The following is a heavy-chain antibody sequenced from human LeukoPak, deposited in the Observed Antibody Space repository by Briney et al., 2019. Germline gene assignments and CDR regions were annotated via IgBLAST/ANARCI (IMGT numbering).Heavy chain of an antibody. J-gene: IGHJ4*02. CDR3: AKPSGSGVDY. Sequence: GGSLRLSCGAPGFVFDNHDMHWVRQAPGKGLEWVAFIRSDGYHTYYADSVKGRFTITRDNFKNTVYLQMNSLRLEDMAVYYCAKPSGSGVDYWGRGTRVTVSS. CDR1: GFVFDNHD. CDR2: IRSDGYHT. V-gene: IGHV3-30*02. D-gene: IGHD1-26*01.